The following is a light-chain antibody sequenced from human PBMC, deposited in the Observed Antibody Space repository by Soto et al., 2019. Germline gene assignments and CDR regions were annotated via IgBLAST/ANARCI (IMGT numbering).Light chain of an antibody. CDR1: QSVSST. V-gene: IGKV3-15*01. J-gene: IGKJ5*01. CDR3: QQYNNWPPIT. CDR2: GAS. Sequence: EIVMTQSPATLSVSPGERATLSCRASQSVSSTLACYQQKPGQAPRLLIYGASTRATGIPARFSGSGSGTEFTLTISSLQSEDFAVYYCQQYNNWPPITFDQGTPLDIK.